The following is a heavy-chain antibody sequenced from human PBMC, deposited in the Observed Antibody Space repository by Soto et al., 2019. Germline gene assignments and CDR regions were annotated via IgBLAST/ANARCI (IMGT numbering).Heavy chain of an antibody. CDR1: GFTFSISG. Sequence: GGSLRLSCAASGFTFSISGMHWVRQAPGKGLEWVASVSFDGSDKYYVDSVKGRFTISRDSSNTLYLQMDSLRPEDAGIYYCAKDRHKGASSPPDYWGQGTLVTVSS. CDR2: VSFDGSDK. D-gene: IGHD3-16*01. J-gene: IGHJ4*02. V-gene: IGHV3-30*18. CDR3: AKDRHKGASSPPDY.